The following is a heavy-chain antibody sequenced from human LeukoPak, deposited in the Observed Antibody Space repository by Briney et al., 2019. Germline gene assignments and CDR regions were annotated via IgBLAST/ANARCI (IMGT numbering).Heavy chain of an antibody. CDR3: AASGPALTLFDY. V-gene: IGHV4-59*01. D-gene: IGHD2/OR15-2a*01. CDR2: IYYSGST. CDR1: GGSIRGYY. Sequence: SETLSLACTVSGGSIRGYYWSWIRQPPGKGLEWIGYIYYSGSTNYNPSLKSRVTISVDTSKNQFSLKLSSVTAADTAVYYCAASGPALTLFDYWGQGTLVTVSS. J-gene: IGHJ4*02.